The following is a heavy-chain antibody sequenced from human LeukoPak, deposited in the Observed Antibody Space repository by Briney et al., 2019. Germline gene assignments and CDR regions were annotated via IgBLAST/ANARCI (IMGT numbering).Heavy chain of an antibody. V-gene: IGHV3-74*01. J-gene: IGHJ4*02. Sequence: GSLRLSCATSGFTFSTFWMHWVRQAPGKGLVWVSRINHDGSSTNYADSVKGRFTIFRDNAKNTLHLQMNSLRAEDTAVYYCVRDWGYDSSGYWQKYFDSWGQGTLVTVSS. CDR2: INHDGSST. D-gene: IGHD3-22*01. CDR3: VRDWGYDSSGYWQKYFDS. CDR1: GFTFSTFW.